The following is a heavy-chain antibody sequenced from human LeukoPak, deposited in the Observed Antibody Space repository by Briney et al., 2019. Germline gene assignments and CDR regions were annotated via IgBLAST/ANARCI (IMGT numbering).Heavy chain of an antibody. D-gene: IGHD4-11*01. CDR1: GDSIRGGNYY. V-gene: IGHV4-31*03. CDR3: ARPYNNYYFDY. J-gene: IGHJ4*02. Sequence: SETLSLTCIVSGDSIRGGNYYWTWIRQHPGKGLEWIGYIYYSGGTRFNPSLRSRVSVSLDTPKNQFSLRLTSVTVADTAVYYCARPYNNYYFDYWGQGILVTVSS. CDR2: IYYSGGT.